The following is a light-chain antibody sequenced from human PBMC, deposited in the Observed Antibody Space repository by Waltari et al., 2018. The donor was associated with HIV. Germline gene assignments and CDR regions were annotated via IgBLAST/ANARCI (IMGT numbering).Light chain of an antibody. CDR2: YTT. CDR1: TGAVTSGHS. Sequence: QAVVTQEPSLTVSPGGTVPLTCGSSTGAVTSGHSPYWFQQKPGQAPRTRIYYTTNKHSWTPARFSGSLLGGKAALTLSGAQPEDEADYYCLLSYSGARLVVFGGGTKLTVL. CDR3: LLSYSGARLVV. V-gene: IGLV7-46*01. J-gene: IGLJ2*01.